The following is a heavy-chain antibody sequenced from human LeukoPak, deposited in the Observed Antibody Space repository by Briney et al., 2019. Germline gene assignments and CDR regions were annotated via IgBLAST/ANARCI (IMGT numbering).Heavy chain of an antibody. V-gene: IGHV3-23*01. Sequence: GGSLRLSCAASGFTFSSYAMSWVRQAPGKGLEWVSAISGSGGSTYYADSVKGRFTIPRDNSKNTLYLQMNSLRAEDTAVYYCANDAWIQQWLPGHFDYWGQGTLVTVSS. D-gene: IGHD5-18*01. CDR2: ISGSGGST. CDR3: ANDAWIQQWLPGHFDY. J-gene: IGHJ4*02. CDR1: GFTFSSYA.